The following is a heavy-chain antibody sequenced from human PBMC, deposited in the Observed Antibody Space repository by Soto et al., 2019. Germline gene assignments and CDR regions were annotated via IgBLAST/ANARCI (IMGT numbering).Heavy chain of an antibody. J-gene: IGHJ3*02. CDR2: INSDGSST. CDR3: AREGGSSSHAFDI. D-gene: IGHD6-13*01. Sequence: PGGSLRLSCAASGFTFSDAWMNWVRQAPGKGLVWVSRINSDGSSTSYADSVKGRFTISRDNAKNTLYLQMNSLRAEDTAVYYCAREGGSSSHAFDIWGQGTMVTVSS. CDR1: GFTFSDAW. V-gene: IGHV3-74*01.